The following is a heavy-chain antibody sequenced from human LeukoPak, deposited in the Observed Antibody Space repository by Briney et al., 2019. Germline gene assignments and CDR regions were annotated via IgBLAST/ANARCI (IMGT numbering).Heavy chain of an antibody. Sequence: TLSLTCTVSGGSISSGSYYWSWIRQPPGKGLEWIGYIYYSGSTYYNPSLKSRVTISVDTSKNQFSLKLSSVTAADTAVYYCARAGRDYVWGSYRLNYFDYWGQGTLVTVSS. CDR3: ARAGRDYVWGSYRLNYFDY. D-gene: IGHD3-16*02. CDR2: IYYSGST. CDR1: GGSISSGSYY. J-gene: IGHJ4*02. V-gene: IGHV4-30-4*08.